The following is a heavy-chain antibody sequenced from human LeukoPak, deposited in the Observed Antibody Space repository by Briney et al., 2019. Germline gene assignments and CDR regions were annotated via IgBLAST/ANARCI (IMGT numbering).Heavy chain of an antibody. J-gene: IGHJ4*02. CDR1: GFTFSSYA. V-gene: IGHV3-30*04. D-gene: IGHD6-25*01. CDR2: ISYDGSNK. CDR3: ARDGRAARFDY. Sequence: PGGSLRLSCAASGFTFSSYAMHWVRQAPGKGLEWVAVISYDGSNKYYADSVKGRFTISRDNSKNTLYLQMNSLRAEDTAVYYCARDGRAARFDYWGQGTLVTVSS.